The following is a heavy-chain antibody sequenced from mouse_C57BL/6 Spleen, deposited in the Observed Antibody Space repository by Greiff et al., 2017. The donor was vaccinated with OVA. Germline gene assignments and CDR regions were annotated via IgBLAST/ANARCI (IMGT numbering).Heavy chain of an antibody. V-gene: IGHV1-19*01. CDR3: ARSYYDYDGFDY. Sequence: DVHLVESGPVLVKPGASVKMSCKASGYTFTDYYMNWVKQSHGKSLEWIGVINPYNGGTSYNQKFKGKATLTVDKSSSTAYMELNSLTSEDSAVYYCARSYYDYDGFDYWGQGTTLTVSS. CDR2: INPYNGGT. J-gene: IGHJ2*01. CDR1: GYTFTDYY. D-gene: IGHD2-4*01.